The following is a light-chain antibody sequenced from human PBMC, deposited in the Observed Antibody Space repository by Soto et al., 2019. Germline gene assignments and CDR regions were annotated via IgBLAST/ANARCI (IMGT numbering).Light chain of an antibody. CDR1: QSISSY. V-gene: IGKV1-39*01. CDR3: QQSYSTPQSWT. CDR2: AAS. Sequence: DIQMTQSPSSLSASVGDRVTITCRASQSISSYLNCYQQKTGKSPKLLIYAASSLQSGVPSRFSGSGSGTDFTLTISSLQPEDFATYYCQQSYSTPQSWTFGQGTQVEIK. J-gene: IGKJ1*01.